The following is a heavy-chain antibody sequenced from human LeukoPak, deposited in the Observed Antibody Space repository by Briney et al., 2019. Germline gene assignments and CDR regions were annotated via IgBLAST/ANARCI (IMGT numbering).Heavy chain of an antibody. CDR1: GYTFTGYY. CDR2: INPNSGGT. V-gene: IGHV1-2*02. CDR3: AREVDFWSGYYGY. D-gene: IGHD3-3*01. Sequence: ASVKVSCKASGYTFTGYYMHWVRQAPGQGLEWMGWINPNSGGTNYAQKFQGRVTMTRDTSISTAYMELSRLRSDDTAVYYCAREVDFWSGYYGYWGQGTLVTVSS. J-gene: IGHJ4*02.